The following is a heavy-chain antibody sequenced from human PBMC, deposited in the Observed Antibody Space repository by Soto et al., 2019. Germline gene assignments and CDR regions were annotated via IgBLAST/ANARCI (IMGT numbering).Heavy chain of an antibody. CDR2: ISYDGSNK. CDR3: ARDRLDLRNYYYGMDV. CDR1: GFTFSSYA. V-gene: IGHV3-30-3*01. J-gene: IGHJ6*02. Sequence: PGGSLRLSCAASGFTFSSYAMHWVRQAPGKGLEWVAVISYDGSNKYYADSVKGRFTISRDNSKNTLYLQMNSLRAEDTAVYYCARDRLDLRNYYYGMDVWGQGTTVTVSS. D-gene: IGHD4-17*01.